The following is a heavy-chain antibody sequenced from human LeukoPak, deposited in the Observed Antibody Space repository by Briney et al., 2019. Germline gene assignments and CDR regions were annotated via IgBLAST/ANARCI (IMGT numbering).Heavy chain of an antibody. Sequence: GGSLRLSCAASGFTFSSYAMSWARQAPGKGLEWVSGISGSGGSTYYADSVKGRFTISRDNSKNTVYLQMDSLRAEDSAVYFCAKNGGYSYGLYYFDYWAQGTLVTVSS. D-gene: IGHD5-18*01. V-gene: IGHV3-23*01. J-gene: IGHJ4*02. CDR2: ISGSGGST. CDR1: GFTFSSYA. CDR3: AKNGGYSYGLYYFDY.